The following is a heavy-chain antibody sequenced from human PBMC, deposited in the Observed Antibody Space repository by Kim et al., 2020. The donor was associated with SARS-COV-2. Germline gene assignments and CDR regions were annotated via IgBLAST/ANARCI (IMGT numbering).Heavy chain of an antibody. Sequence: GGSLRLSCTASGFTFGDYAMSWFRQAPGKGLEWVGFIRSKAYGGTTEYAASVKGRFTISRDDSKSIAYLQMNSLKTEDTAVYYCTRAGADSSSWSYYYGMDVWGQGTTVTVSS. CDR2: IRSKAYGGTT. CDR1: GFTFGDYA. CDR3: TRAGADSSSWSYYYGMDV. V-gene: IGHV3-49*03. D-gene: IGHD6-13*01. J-gene: IGHJ6*02.